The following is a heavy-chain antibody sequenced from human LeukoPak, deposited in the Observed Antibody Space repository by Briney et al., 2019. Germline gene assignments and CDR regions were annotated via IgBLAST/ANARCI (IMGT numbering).Heavy chain of an antibody. CDR3: VSFNETY. J-gene: IGHJ4*02. Sequence: PGGSLRLSCAASGNYWMHWVRQAPGKGLVWVSHINSDGSWTSYADSAKGRFTISKDNAKNTVYLQMNSLRAEDTAVYYCVSFNETYWGRGTLVTVSS. CDR2: INSDGSWT. CDR1: GNYW. V-gene: IGHV3-74*01.